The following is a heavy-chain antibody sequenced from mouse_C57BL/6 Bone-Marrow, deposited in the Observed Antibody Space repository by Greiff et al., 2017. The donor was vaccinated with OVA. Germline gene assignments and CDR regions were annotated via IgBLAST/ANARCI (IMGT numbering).Heavy chain of an antibody. V-gene: IGHV1-72*01. CDR1: GYTFTSYW. CDR3: AREDYGSSEAMDY. Sequence: QVQLKQPGAELVKPGASVKLSCKASGYTFTSYWMHWVKQRPGRGLEWIGRIDPNSGGTKYNEKFKSKATLTVDKPSSTAYMQLSSLTSEDSAVYYCAREDYGSSEAMDYWGQGTSVTVSS. D-gene: IGHD1-1*01. CDR2: IDPNSGGT. J-gene: IGHJ4*01.